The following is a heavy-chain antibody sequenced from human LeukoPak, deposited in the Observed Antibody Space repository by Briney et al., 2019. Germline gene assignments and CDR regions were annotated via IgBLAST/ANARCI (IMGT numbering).Heavy chain of an antibody. J-gene: IGHJ4*02. D-gene: IGHD6-6*01. CDR3: VRGGSSSSGPPDY. Sequence: GGSLRLSCAASRLTFNTYSMTWVRQAPGKGLEWVSSISPRRDYIYYADSVRGRFTISRDNAENSLYLQMNSLRAEDTAVYYCVRGGSSSSGPPDYWGQGTLVTVSS. CDR1: RLTFNTYS. V-gene: IGHV3-21*01. CDR2: ISPRRDYI.